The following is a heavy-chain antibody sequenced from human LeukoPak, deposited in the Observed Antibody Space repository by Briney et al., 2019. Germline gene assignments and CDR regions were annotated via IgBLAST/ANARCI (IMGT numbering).Heavy chain of an antibody. CDR1: GYTFSGHY. V-gene: IGHV1-2*02. D-gene: IGHD2-2*01. J-gene: IGHJ4*02. Sequence: ASVKVSCKASGYTFSGHYMHWVRQAPGQGLEWMGWINPSSGATYYAQNFQGRVTMTRDTSISTAYMDLSRLTSDDTAMYFCARSSELYQMICPFDYWGQGTLVTVSS. CDR2: INPSSGAT. CDR3: ARSSELYQMICPFDY.